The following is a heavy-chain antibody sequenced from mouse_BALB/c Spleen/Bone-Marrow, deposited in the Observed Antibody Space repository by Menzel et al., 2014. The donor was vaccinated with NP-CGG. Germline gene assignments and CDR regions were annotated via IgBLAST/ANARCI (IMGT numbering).Heavy chain of an antibody. V-gene: IGHV5-12-1*01. CDR3: ARHMIRGFAY. CDR1: GFAFSCYD. D-gene: IGHD2-4*01. J-gene: IGHJ3*01. CDR2: ISRGGGST. Sequence: EVKLVESGGGLVKPGGSLKLSCAASGFAFSCYDMSWVRQTPEKRLEWVAYISRGGGSTSYSDTVKGRFTISRDNAKNTLYLEMSRLKSEDTAMYYCARHMIRGFAYWGQGTLVTVSA.